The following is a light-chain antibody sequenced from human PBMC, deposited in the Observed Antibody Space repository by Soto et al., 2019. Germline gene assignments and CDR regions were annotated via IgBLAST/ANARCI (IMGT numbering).Light chain of an antibody. CDR3: LLFYSGARV. CDR1: TGTVTSGHF. Sequence: QAVVTQEPSLTVSPGGTVTLTCGSSTGTVTSGHFPYWFQQKPGQAPRTLIYDTSIKHSWTPARFSGSLLGGKAALTLSGAQPEDEADYYCLLFYSGARVFGGGTQLTVL. J-gene: IGLJ2*01. CDR2: DTS. V-gene: IGLV7-46*01.